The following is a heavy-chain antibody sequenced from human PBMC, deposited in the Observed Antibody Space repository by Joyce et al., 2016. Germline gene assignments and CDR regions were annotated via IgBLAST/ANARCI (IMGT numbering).Heavy chain of an antibody. V-gene: IGHV3-64D*08. Sequence: EVQLVESGGGLVQPGGSRRLSCSASVFTFSNFVMHWVRQAPGKGLEYVSSISSNGANTYYADFVKGRFTISRDNSKSTLYLQMSSLRPEDTAIYFCVKALQQWLVVLDHWGQGTLVTVSP. CDR1: VFTFSNFV. CDR3: VKALQQWLVVLDH. J-gene: IGHJ4*02. D-gene: IGHD6-19*01. CDR2: ISSNGANT.